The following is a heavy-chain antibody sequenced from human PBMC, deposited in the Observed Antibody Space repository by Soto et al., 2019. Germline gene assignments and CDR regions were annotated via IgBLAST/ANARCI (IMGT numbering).Heavy chain of an antibody. Sequence: EVQLVESGGGLVKPGGALRLSCAASGFTFTRYSMNWVRQAPGKRLEWVSSISSNTNYRYYADSMKGRFTACRDNAKYSAYMEMNSPSDEDTALYYCARESEDLTSNFDYWGQGTLVTVSS. CDR3: ARESEDLTSNFDY. CDR1: GFTFTRYS. CDR2: ISSNTNYR. J-gene: IGHJ4*02. V-gene: IGHV3-21*06.